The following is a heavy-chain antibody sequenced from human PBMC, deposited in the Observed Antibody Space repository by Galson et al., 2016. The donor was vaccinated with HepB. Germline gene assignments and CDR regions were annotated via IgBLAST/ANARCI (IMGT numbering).Heavy chain of an antibody. Sequence: QSGAEVKKPGETLKISCQGSGDTFTTYWIGWVRHMPGKGLEWMGIINPSDSDIRYNPSFEGQVTISADKSISTAYLQWTSLKASDTAIYYCARRAYYGAFDAFGVWGQGTVVTVS. CDR2: INPSDSDI. CDR1: GDTFTTYW. J-gene: IGHJ3*01. D-gene: IGHD4-17*01. CDR3: ARRAYYGAFDAFGV. V-gene: IGHV5-51*01.